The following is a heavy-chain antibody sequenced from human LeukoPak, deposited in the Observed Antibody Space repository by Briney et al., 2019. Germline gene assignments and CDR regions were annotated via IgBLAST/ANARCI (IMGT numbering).Heavy chain of an antibody. D-gene: IGHD6-13*01. V-gene: IGHV3-23*01. Sequence: GGSLRLSCAASGFTFSNYAMNWVRQAPGKGLEWVSAISGSGGSTYYADSVKGRFTISRDNSKNTLYLQMNSLRAEDTAVYYCARRIAAAAAPYYFDYWGQGTLVTVSS. CDR2: ISGSGGST. J-gene: IGHJ4*02. CDR3: ARRIAAAAAPYYFDY. CDR1: GFTFSNYA.